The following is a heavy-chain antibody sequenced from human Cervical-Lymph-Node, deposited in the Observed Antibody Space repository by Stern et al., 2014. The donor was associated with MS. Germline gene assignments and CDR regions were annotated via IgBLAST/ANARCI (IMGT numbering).Heavy chain of an antibody. Sequence: QVQLVQSRAEVKKPGSSVKVSCKVSGDTFSRYATSWVRQVPGQGLEWMGGTVPIFGATNYAQKFRGRVAIDADESTRTVYLELPSLTSEDTAVYFCVRQEGSLQPTRWGQGTLITVAS. CDR2: TVPIFGAT. V-gene: IGHV1-69*01. J-gene: IGHJ4*02. CDR1: GDTFSRYA. CDR3: VRQEGSLQPTR. D-gene: IGHD4-11*01.